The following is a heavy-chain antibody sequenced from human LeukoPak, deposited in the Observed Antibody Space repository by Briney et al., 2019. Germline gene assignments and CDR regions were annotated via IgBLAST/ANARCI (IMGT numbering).Heavy chain of an antibody. J-gene: IGHJ4*02. CDR2: IKLDGSEK. Sequence: GGSLRLSCAVSGFTFSTYWMSWLRQAPGKGLEWVANIKLDGSEKSYVDSVKGRFTISRDNSKNSLYLQMNSLRAEDTAVYYCARDNVRLFDYWGRGTLVTVSS. D-gene: IGHD6-6*01. V-gene: IGHV3-7*01. CDR3: ARDNVRLFDY. CDR1: GFTFSTYW.